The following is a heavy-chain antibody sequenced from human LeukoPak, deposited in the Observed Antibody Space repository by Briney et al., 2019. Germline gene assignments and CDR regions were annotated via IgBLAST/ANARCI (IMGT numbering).Heavy chain of an antibody. J-gene: IGHJ5*02. CDR2: IYTTGST. Sequence: PSETLSLTCAVSGDSISSYYWSWIRQPAGKGLEWIGRIYTTGSTNYNPSLKSRVTMSVDTSNNLFSLKLSSVTAADTAVYYCARGGFTKFDPWGQGTLATVSS. D-gene: IGHD3-3*01. CDR3: ARGGFTKFDP. V-gene: IGHV4-4*07. CDR1: GDSISSYY.